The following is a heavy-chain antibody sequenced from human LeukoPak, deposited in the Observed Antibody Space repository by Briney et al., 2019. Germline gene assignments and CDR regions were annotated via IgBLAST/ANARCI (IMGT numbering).Heavy chain of an antibody. V-gene: IGHV3-30*04. D-gene: IGHD6-13*01. CDR3: ARAEPPYSSSWANY. J-gene: IGHJ4*02. Sequence: GGSLRLSCAASGFTFSSYAMHWVRQAPGKGLEWVAVISYDGSNKYYADSVKGRFTISRDNSKNTLYLQMNSLRAEDTAVYYCARAEPPYSSSWANYWGQGTLVTVSS. CDR2: ISYDGSNK. CDR1: GFTFSSYA.